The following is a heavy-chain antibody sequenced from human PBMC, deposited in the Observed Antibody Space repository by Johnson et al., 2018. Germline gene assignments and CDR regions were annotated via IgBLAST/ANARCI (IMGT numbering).Heavy chain of an antibody. D-gene: IGHD2-2*01. J-gene: IGHJ4*02. CDR2: ISYDGSNK. CDR1: GFAFSSFG. Sequence: VQLLESGGGVVQPGRSLRLSCAASGFAFSSFGIHWVRQAPGKGLEWVALISYDGSNKFYADSVKGRFTISRDNYKSTLNLGMNGLRAEDTAVYYCAKDMFCAMRGSTGFDYWGQGTPVTVSS. V-gene: IGHV3-30*18. CDR3: AKDMFCAMRGSTGFDY.